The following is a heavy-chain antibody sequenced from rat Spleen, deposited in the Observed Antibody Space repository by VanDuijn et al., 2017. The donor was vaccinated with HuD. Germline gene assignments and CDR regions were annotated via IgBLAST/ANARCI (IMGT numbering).Heavy chain of an antibody. D-gene: IGHD1-12*03. CDR1: GYSIISSY. CDR3: ASHYYDGYYPGWFDY. CDR2: ISYSGST. V-gene: IGHV3-1*01. Sequence: EVQLQESGPGLVKPSQSLSLTCSVTGYSIISSYRWSWIRKFPGNKMEWMGYISYSGSTSYNPSLKSRISITRDTSKNQFFLQLNSVTTEDTATYYCASHYYDGYYPGWFDYWGQGVMVTVSS. J-gene: IGHJ2*01.